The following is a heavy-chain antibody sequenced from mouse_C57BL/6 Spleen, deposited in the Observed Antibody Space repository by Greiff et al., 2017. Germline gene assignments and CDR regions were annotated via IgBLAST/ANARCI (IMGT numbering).Heavy chain of an antibody. CDR2: INPNNGGT. Sequence: VQLQQSGPELVKPGASVKISCKASGYTFTDYYMNWVKQSHGKSLEWIGDINPNNGGTSYNQKFKGKATLTVDKSSSTAYMELRSLTSEDSAVYYCARSTLITTVVDWDFDVWGTGTTVTVSS. CDR1: GYTFTDYY. J-gene: IGHJ1*03. CDR3: ARSTLITTVVDWDFDV. D-gene: IGHD1-1*01. V-gene: IGHV1-26*01.